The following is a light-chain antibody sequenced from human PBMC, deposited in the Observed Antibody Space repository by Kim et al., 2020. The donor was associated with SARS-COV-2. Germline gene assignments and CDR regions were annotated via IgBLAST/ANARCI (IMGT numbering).Light chain of an antibody. CDR1: RSLVHSDGITY. CDR2: RVS. J-gene: IGKJ1*01. V-gene: IGKV2-30*02. CDR3: MQGTHWPPWT. Sequence: ASISCRYSRSLVHSDGITYLSWFQRRPGQAPRRLIYRVSNRDSGVPDRFSGSGSGTDFTLKISGVEAEDVGVYYCMQGTHWPPWTFGQGTKVDIK.